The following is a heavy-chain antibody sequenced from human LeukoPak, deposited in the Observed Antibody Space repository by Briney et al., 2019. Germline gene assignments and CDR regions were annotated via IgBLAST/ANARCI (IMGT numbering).Heavy chain of an antibody. D-gene: IGHD6-19*01. CDR3: ARNPGVAVAGKGVDFDY. CDR1: GYTFISYG. Sequence: ASVKVSCKASGYTFISYGISWVRQAPGQGLEWMGWISAYNGNTNYAQKLQGRVTMTTDTSTSTAYMELRSLRSDDTAVYYCARNPGVAVAGKGVDFDYWGQGTLVTVSS. CDR2: ISAYNGNT. V-gene: IGHV1-18*01. J-gene: IGHJ4*02.